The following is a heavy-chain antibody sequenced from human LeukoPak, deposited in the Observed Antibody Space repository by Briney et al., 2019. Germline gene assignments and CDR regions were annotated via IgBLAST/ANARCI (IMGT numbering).Heavy chain of an antibody. D-gene: IGHD4-17*01. CDR3: AKDLDYVAHYYYMDV. CDR1: GFTFSSYS. CDR2: ISSSSSYI. J-gene: IGHJ6*03. Sequence: PGGSVRLSCAASGFTFSSYSMNWVRQAPGKGLEWVSSISSSSSYIYYADSVKGRFTISRDNAKNSLYLQMNSLRAEDTAVYYCAKDLDYVAHYYYMDVWGKGTTVTVSS. V-gene: IGHV3-21*01.